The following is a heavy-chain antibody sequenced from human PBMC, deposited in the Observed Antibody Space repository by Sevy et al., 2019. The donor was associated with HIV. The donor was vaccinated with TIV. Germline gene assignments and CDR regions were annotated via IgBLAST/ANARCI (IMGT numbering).Heavy chain of an antibody. CDR1: GGSFSGYY. CDR3: ARHCGGDCSHAFDI. Sequence: SETLSLTCAVYGGSFSGYYWSWIRQPPGKGLEWIGEINHSGSTNYNPSLKSRVTISLDTSKNQFSLKPSSVTAADTAVYYCARHCGGDCSHAFDIWGQGTMVTVSS. J-gene: IGHJ3*02. V-gene: IGHV4-34*01. CDR2: INHSGST. D-gene: IGHD2-21*02.